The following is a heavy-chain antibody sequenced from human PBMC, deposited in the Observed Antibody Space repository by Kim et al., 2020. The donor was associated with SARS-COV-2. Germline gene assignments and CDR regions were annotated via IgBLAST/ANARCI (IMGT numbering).Heavy chain of an antibody. Sequence: SETLSLTCAVYGGSFSGYYWSWIRQPPGKGLEWIGEINHSGSTNYNPSLKSRVTISVDTSKNQFSLKLSSVTAADTAVYYCARVASSWQGNYYYYYGMDVWGQGTTVTVSS. V-gene: IGHV4-34*01. CDR3: ARVASSWQGNYYYYYGMDV. CDR2: INHSGST. D-gene: IGHD6-13*01. CDR1: GGSFSGYY. J-gene: IGHJ6*02.